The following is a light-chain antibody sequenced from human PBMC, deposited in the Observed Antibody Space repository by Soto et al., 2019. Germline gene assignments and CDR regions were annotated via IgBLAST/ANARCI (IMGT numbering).Light chain of an antibody. CDR1: QSISSN. V-gene: IGKV3-15*01. Sequence: EVVMTQSPATLSVSPGERAALSCRASQSISSNLAWYQQKPGQPPRLLISGASTWATGIPATFSGSGSGTNFTLTISSLQSEDFAVYYCQQYNNWPLTFGGGTKVEIK. J-gene: IGKJ4*01. CDR2: GAS. CDR3: QQYNNWPLT.